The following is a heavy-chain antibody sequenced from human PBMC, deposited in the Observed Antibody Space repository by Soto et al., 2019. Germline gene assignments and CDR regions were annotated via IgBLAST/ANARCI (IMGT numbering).Heavy chain of an antibody. D-gene: IGHD2-8*01. CDR1: GFTFSSHA. Sequence: GVPLRVSCAASGFTFSSHAMGLLRQAPGTGPEWVAFVDGSGGDTSYAASVKGRFTVSRDNSDNSLFLHINSLRAEDTGRYFCAKEIFPAAYAATSALDLWGQGTLVTVSS. V-gene: IGHV3-23*01. J-gene: IGHJ4*02. CDR2: VDGSGGDT. CDR3: AKEIFPAAYAATSALDL.